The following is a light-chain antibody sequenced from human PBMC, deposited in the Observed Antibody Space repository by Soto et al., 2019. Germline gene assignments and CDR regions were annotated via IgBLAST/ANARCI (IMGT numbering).Light chain of an antibody. CDR3: NSYTNTSAVV. CDR2: EVN. CDR1: RDDIGAYDY. V-gene: IGLV2-14*01. J-gene: IGLJ2*01. Sequence: HSVLTQPASVSGSPGQSITISCAGTRDDIGAYDYVSWYQQHPGNDPKLLVYEVNNRPSGVYDRFSGSKSGNTAYLTISGLQAEDEADYYCNSYTNTSAVVFGGGTK.